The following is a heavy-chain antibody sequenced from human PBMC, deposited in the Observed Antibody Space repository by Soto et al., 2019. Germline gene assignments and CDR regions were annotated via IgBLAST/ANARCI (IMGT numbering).Heavy chain of an antibody. J-gene: IGHJ4*02. D-gene: IGHD5-12*01. V-gene: IGHV3-23*01. CDR2: ISGSGGST. CDR3: AKDRVRDIVATRRIGGFDY. Sequence: EVQLLESGGGLVQPGGSLRLSCAASGFTFSSYAMSWVRQAPGKGLEWVSAISGSGGSTYYADSVKGRFTISRDKSKNKLYLQMNSQRAEYTAVYYCAKDRVRDIVATRRIGGFDYWGQGTLVTVSS. CDR1: GFTFSSYA.